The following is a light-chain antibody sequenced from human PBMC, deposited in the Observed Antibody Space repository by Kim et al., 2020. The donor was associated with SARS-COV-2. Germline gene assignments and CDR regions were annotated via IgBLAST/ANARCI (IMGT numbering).Light chain of an antibody. J-gene: IGKJ2*01. CDR2: AAS. CDR1: QSISSY. V-gene: IGKV1-39*01. Sequence: DIQMTQSSSSLSASVGDRVTITCRASQSISSYLNWYQQKPGKAPKLLIYAASSLQSGVPSRFSGSGSGTDFTLTISSLQPEDFATYYCQQSYSTPRTFSQGTKLEI. CDR3: QQSYSTPRT.